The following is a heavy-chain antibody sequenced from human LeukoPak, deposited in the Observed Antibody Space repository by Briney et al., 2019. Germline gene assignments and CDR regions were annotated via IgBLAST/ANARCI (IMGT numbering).Heavy chain of an antibody. D-gene: IGHD2-2*01. V-gene: IGHV4-34*01. CDR2: INHSGST. J-gene: IGHJ3*02. CDR3: ARRVVPAASRAFDI. Sequence: SETLSLTCAVYGGSFSGYYWSWIRQPPGKGLEWIGEINHSGSTNYNPSLKSRVTISVDTSKNQLSLKLSSVTAADTAVYYCARRVVPAASRAFDIWGQGTMVTVSS. CDR1: GGSFSGYY.